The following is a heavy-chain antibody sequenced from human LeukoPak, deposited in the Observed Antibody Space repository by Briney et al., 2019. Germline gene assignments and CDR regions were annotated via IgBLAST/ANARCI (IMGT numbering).Heavy chain of an antibody. J-gene: IGHJ4*02. CDR2: IWYDGSNK. V-gene: IGHV3-33*06. Sequence: GGSLRLSCAASGFTFSSYGMHWVRQAPGKGLEWVAVIWYDGSNKYYADSVKGRVTISRDNSKSTLYLQMNSLRAEDTAVYYCAKDGGLHYYDSSGYYDFWGQGTLVTVSS. CDR1: GFTFSSYG. CDR3: AKDGGLHYYDSSGYYDF. D-gene: IGHD3-22*01.